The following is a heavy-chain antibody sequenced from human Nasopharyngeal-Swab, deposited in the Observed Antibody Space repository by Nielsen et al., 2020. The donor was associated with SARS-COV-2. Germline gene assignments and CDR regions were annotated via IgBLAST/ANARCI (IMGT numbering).Heavy chain of an antibody. V-gene: IGHV3-33*08. CDR1: GFTFRSYG. CDR2: IWYDGSNK. J-gene: IGHJ4*02. Sequence: GESLKISCAASGFTFRSYGMHWVRQAPGKGLEWVAVIWYDGSNKYYADSVKGRFTISRDNSKKTLYLQMHSLRAEDTAVYYCAREGIVGATNGLDYWGQGTLVTVSS. D-gene: IGHD1-26*01. CDR3: AREGIVGATNGLDY.